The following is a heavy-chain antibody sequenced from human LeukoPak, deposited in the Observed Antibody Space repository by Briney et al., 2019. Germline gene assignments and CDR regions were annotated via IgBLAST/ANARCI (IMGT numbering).Heavy chain of an antibody. CDR1: GYTFTNYG. Sequence: RASVKVSCKASGYTFTNYGISWVRQAPGQGLEWMGWINPNSGGTNYAQKFQGRVTMTRDTSISTAYMELSRLRSDDTAVYYCARDRYYYGSGSPDDAFDIWGQGTMVTVSS. CDR3: ARDRYYYGSGSPDDAFDI. J-gene: IGHJ3*02. V-gene: IGHV1-2*02. D-gene: IGHD3-10*01. CDR2: INPNSGGT.